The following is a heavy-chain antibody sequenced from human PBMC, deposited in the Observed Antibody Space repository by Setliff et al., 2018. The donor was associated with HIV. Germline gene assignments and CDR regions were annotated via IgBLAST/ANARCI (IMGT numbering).Heavy chain of an antibody. CDR1: GDSISGGSFY. J-gene: IGHJ4*02. Sequence: PSETLSLTCTVSGDSISGGSFYWSWIRQPAGKELEWIGRIYTSGTTRHNPSLRSRVTLSIDTSKNQSSLKLTSVTAADTAVYYCARSHLSGSGTYGIFDYWGQGTRVTVSS. CDR2: IYTSGTT. V-gene: IGHV4-61*02. D-gene: IGHD3-10*01. CDR3: ARSHLSGSGTYGIFDY.